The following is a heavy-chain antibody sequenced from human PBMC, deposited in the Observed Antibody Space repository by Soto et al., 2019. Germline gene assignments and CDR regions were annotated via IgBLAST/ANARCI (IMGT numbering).Heavy chain of an antibody. J-gene: IGHJ4*02. Sequence: ASVKVSCKASGYTFTSYGISWVRQAPGQGLEWMGWISAYNGNTNYAQKLQGRVTMTIDTSTSTAYMELRSLRSDDTAVYFCARSYCSGGSCHLAPDYWGQGTQVTVSS. CDR1: GYTFTSYG. D-gene: IGHD2-15*01. V-gene: IGHV1-18*01. CDR2: ISAYNGNT. CDR3: ARSYCSGGSCHLAPDY.